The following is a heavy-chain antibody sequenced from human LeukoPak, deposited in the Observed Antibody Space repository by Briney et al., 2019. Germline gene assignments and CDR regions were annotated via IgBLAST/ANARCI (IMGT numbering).Heavy chain of an antibody. D-gene: IGHD6-19*01. Sequence: PSGTLSLTCAVYGGSFSDYYWSWIRQPPAKGLEWIGEINHSGTTNYNPSLKSRVTIPVDKSKNQFSLKLSSVTAADTAVYYCARSPRYSSGWKDWGQGTLVTVSS. J-gene: IGHJ4*02. CDR2: INHSGTT. V-gene: IGHV4-34*01. CDR1: GGSFSDYY. CDR3: ARSPRYSSGWKD.